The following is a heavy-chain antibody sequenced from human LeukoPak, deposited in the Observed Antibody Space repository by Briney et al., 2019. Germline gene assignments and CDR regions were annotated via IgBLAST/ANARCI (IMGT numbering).Heavy chain of an antibody. Sequence: SETLSLTCSVSGYSLSNYYWSWIRQPAGKGLEWIGRVYTSGSTDYNPSLRSRVTMSVDTSKNHFFLELRSVTAEDTAVYYCARGNCSSTSCQDAFDIWGQGTMVTVSS. J-gene: IGHJ3*02. CDR1: GYSLSNYY. D-gene: IGHD2-2*01. V-gene: IGHV4-4*07. CDR2: VYTSGST. CDR3: ARGNCSSTSCQDAFDI.